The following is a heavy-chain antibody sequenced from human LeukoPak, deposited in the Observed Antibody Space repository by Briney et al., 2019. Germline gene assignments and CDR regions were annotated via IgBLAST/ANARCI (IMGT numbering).Heavy chain of an antibody. CDR3: ARDRGIYGSGSWGDY. Sequence: GGSLRLSCAASGFTFSSYWMHWVRQAPGKGLVGVSRINSDGRSTNYADSVKGRFTISRDNSKNTLYLQMNSLRAEDTAVYYCARDRGIYGSGSWGDYWGQGTLVTVSS. D-gene: IGHD3-10*01. CDR1: GFTFSSYW. V-gene: IGHV3-74*01. CDR2: INSDGRST. J-gene: IGHJ4*02.